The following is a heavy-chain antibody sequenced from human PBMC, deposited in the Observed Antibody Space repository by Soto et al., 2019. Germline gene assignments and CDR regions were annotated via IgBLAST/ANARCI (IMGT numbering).Heavy chain of an antibody. Sequence: GGSLRLSCVASGFTFSSYAMSWVRQAPGKGLEWVSTISESGDSTYYADSVKGRFTISRDNSKNMLYLQVNSLRAEDTAVFYCAKDRSGSGNYYCDYWGQGALVTVSS. CDR2: ISESGDST. CDR1: GFTFSSYA. D-gene: IGHD3-10*01. CDR3: AKDRSGSGNYYCDY. V-gene: IGHV3-23*01. J-gene: IGHJ4*02.